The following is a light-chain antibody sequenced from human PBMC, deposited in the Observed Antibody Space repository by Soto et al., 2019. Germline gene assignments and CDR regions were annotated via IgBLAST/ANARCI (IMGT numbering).Light chain of an antibody. CDR1: QGIRND. CDR3: QQANSFPRT. J-gene: IGKJ3*01. CDR2: AAS. V-gene: IGKV1-6*01. Sequence: AIQMTQSPSSLSASVGDRVTITCRASQGIRNDLGWYQQKPGKAPKLLIYAASSLQSGVPSRFSGSGSETHFTLTINNLQPEDFATYYCQQANSFPRTFGPGTKVDIK.